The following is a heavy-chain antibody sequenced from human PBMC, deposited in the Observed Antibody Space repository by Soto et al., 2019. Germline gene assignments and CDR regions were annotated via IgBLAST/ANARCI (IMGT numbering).Heavy chain of an antibody. Sequence: QVQLQESGPGLVKPSETLSLTCTVSGGSISSYYWSWIRQPPGKGLEWIGYIYYSGSTNYNPSLKSRVTISVDTSKNQFSLELSSVTAADTAVYYCARLHSGSYYYGMDVWGQGTTVTVSS. V-gene: IGHV4-59*01. CDR3: ARLHSGSYYYGMDV. CDR1: GGSISSYY. D-gene: IGHD3-10*01. CDR2: IYYSGST. J-gene: IGHJ6*02.